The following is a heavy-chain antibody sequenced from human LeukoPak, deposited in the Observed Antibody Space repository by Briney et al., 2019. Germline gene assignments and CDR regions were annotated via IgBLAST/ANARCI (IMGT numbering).Heavy chain of an antibody. V-gene: IGHV1-46*01. D-gene: IGHD2-21*02. J-gene: IGHJ6*03. CDR1: GYTFTSYY. Sequence: GASVKVSCKASGYTFTSYYMHWVRQAPGQGLEWMGLINPTGDSTGYAQKFQGRVTMTRDMSTSTDFMELSSLRSEDTAVYYCARNSLVTARLGRVYYYMDVWGKGTTVTVSS. CDR2: INPTGDST. CDR3: ARNSLVTARLGRVYYYMDV.